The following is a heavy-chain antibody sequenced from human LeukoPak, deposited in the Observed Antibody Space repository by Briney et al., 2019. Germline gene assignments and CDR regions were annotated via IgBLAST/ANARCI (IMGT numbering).Heavy chain of an antibody. V-gene: IGHV3-23*01. J-gene: IGHJ3*02. CDR1: GFTFSSYA. CDR2: ISGSGGST. D-gene: IGHD3-10*01. Sequence: GGSLRLSCAASGFTFSSYAMSWVRQAPGKGLEWVSGISGSGGSTYYADSVRGRFTTSRDNSKNTLYVQMNSLRAEDTAVYYCAKDSGSGSYYSADAFDIWGQGTMVTVSS. CDR3: AKDSGSGSYYSADAFDI.